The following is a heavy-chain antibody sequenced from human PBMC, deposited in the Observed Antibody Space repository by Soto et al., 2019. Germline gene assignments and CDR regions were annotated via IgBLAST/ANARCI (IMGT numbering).Heavy chain of an antibody. V-gene: IGHV4-34*01. CDR1: GGSFSGYI. CDR2: INHSGSS. J-gene: IGHJ1*01. D-gene: IGHD3-22*01. Sequence: SETLSLTCAVSGGSFSGYIWTWIRQTPGKGLQWIGQINHSGSSIYNPSLKNRVTISTMSNNKFSLELSSVTAADTAVYYCTRTFYDSVVTPPSELHLWGQGALVTVSS. CDR3: TRTFYDSVVTPPSELHL.